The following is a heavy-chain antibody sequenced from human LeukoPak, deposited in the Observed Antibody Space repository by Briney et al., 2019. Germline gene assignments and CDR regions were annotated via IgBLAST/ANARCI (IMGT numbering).Heavy chain of an antibody. V-gene: IGHV4-30-2*01. Sequence: SETLSLTCTVSGGSISSGGYYWSWIRQPPGKGLEWIGYIYHSGSTYYNPSLKSRVTISVDRSKNQFSLKLSSVTAADTAVYYCARHPTIAVAGGYFDYWGQGTLVTVSS. J-gene: IGHJ4*02. CDR1: GGSISSGGYY. CDR3: ARHPTIAVAGGYFDY. CDR2: IYHSGST. D-gene: IGHD6-19*01.